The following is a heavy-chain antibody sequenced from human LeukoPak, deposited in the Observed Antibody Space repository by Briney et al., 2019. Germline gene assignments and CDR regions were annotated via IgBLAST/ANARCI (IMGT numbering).Heavy chain of an antibody. CDR2: ISYDGSSK. D-gene: IGHD5-18*01. Sequence: PGGSLRLSCAASGFTFSTYAMHWVRQAPGKGLEWVAVISYDGSSKYYADSVKGRFTISRDNSKNTLYLQMNSLRAEDTAVYYCARDRREIKLWPREYYYYYMDVWGKGTTVTISS. V-gene: IGHV3-30*04. J-gene: IGHJ6*03. CDR3: ARDRREIKLWPREYYYYYMDV. CDR1: GFTFSTYA.